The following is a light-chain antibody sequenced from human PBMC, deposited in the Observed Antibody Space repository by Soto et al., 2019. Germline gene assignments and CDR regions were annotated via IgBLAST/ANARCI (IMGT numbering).Light chain of an antibody. CDR1: QSVSNNY. CDR2: GAS. V-gene: IGKV3-20*01. CDR3: QQYGSSEIT. Sequence: EIVLTQSPGTLSLSPGERATLSCRASQSVSNNYLAWYQQEPGQAPRLLIYGASNRATGIPDRFSGSGSGTDLTLTISRLEPEDFAVYYCQQYGSSEITFGQGTRLEIK. J-gene: IGKJ5*01.